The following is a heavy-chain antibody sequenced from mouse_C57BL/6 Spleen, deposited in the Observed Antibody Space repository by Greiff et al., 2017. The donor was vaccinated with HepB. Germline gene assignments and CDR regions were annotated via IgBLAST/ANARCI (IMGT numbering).Heavy chain of an antibody. J-gene: IGHJ4*01. CDR1: GYTFTSYW. Sequence: QVQLQQPGAELVRPGSSVKLSCKASGYTFTSYWMDWVKQRPGQGLEWIGNIYPSDSETHYNQKFKDKATLTVDKSSSTAYMQLSSLTSEDSAVYYCAREGTSYAMDYWGQGTSVTVSS. D-gene: IGHD2-13*01. V-gene: IGHV1-61*01. CDR3: AREGTSYAMDY. CDR2: IYPSDSET.